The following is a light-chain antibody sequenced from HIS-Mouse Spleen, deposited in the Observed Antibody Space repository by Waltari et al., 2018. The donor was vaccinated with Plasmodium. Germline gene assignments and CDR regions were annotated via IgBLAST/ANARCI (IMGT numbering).Light chain of an antibody. J-gene: IGKJ2*01. CDR2: KAS. Sequence: DIQMTQSPSTLSAPVGDRVTITCRASQSISSWLAWYQQKPGKAPKRLIYKASSLESGVPSRFSGSGSGTEFTLTISSLQPDDFATYYCQQYNSYSYTFGQGTKLEIK. CDR3: QQYNSYSYT. V-gene: IGKV1-5*03. CDR1: QSISSW.